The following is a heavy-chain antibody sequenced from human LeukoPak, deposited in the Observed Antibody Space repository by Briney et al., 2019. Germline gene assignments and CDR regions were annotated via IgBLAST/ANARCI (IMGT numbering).Heavy chain of an antibody. V-gene: IGHV3-74*01. CDR2: IDTDGSST. D-gene: IGHD6-13*01. Sequence: GGSLRLSCAASGFTFSSFWMHWVRHAPGKGLVWVSRIDTDGSSTVYADSVKGRFTSSRDSAKNTLYLQMNSLRAEDTAVYYCARSEYSSTWYGDHYYYYMDVWGKGTTVTVSS. J-gene: IGHJ6*03. CDR1: GFTFSSFW. CDR3: ARSEYSSTWYGDHYYYYMDV.